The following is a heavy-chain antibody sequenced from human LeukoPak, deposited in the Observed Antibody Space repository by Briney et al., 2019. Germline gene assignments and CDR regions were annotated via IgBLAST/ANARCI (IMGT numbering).Heavy chain of an antibody. CDR1: GFTFSSYS. V-gene: IGHV3-21*04. J-gene: IGHJ6*02. CDR3: AREGGSYHLDV. CDR2: ISSSSSYI. D-gene: IGHD1-26*01. Sequence: GGSLRLSCAASGFTFSSYSMNWVRQAPGKGLEWVSSISSSSSYIYYADSVKGRFTISRDNAKKLLYLQMSSLRADDTAVYYCAREGGSYHLDVWGQGTTVTVSS.